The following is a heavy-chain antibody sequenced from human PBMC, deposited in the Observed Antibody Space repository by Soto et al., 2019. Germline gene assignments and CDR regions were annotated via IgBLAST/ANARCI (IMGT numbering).Heavy chain of an antibody. J-gene: IGHJ4*02. CDR3: ARELRARGQEVDY. Sequence: GSVKGRFTISRDNSKNTLYLQMNSLRAEDTAVYYCARELRARGQEVDYWGQGTLVTVSS. D-gene: IGHD5-12*01. V-gene: IGHV3-30*01.